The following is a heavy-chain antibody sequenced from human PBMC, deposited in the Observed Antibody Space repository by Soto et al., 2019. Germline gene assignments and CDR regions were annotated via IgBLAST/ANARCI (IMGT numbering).Heavy chain of an antibody. Sequence: EVQLVESGGGLIQSGGSLRLSCAASGFAVSSKYMTWVRQAPGKGLEWVSVIYGGGTTYYADSVKGRFTISRDTSKNTLYLQMNSLRAEDTAVYYCVQTTGWPGFDFWGQGTLVTVSS. CDR1: GFAVSSKY. V-gene: IGHV3-53*01. J-gene: IGHJ4*02. D-gene: IGHD6-19*01. CDR2: IYGGGTT. CDR3: VQTTGWPGFDF.